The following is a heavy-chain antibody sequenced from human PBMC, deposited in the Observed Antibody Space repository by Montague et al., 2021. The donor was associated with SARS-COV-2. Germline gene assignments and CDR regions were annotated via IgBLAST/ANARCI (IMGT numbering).Heavy chain of an antibody. CDR3: ARGGRKPLPVASTIGGFDI. CDR2: IYDSGST. V-gene: IGHV4-39*02. Sequence: SETLSLTCTVSGGSISSSNYYWDWIRQPPGKGLEWIGSIYDSGSTYYNPSLKSRVTISVDTSKNHFSLKLSSVTAADTAVYYCARGGRKPLPVASTIGGFDIWGQGTMVTVSS. D-gene: IGHD5/OR15-5a*01. J-gene: IGHJ3*02. CDR1: GGSISSSNYY.